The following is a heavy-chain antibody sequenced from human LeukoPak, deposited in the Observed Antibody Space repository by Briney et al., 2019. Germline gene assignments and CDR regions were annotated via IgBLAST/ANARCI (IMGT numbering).Heavy chain of an antibody. CDR3: ARSKAHLSTSWYGNWFDP. CDR1: GYSVSSGFY. J-gene: IGHJ5*02. CDR2: IYHSGDT. V-gene: IGHV4-38-2*02. D-gene: IGHD2-2*01. Sequence: SETLSLTCTVSGYSVSSGFYWGWIRQPPGKGLEWIASIYHSGDTYYNPSLRSRVTISLDTSKNQLSLKLSSVTAADTAEYYCARSKAHLSTSWYGNWFDPWGQGTLVTVSS.